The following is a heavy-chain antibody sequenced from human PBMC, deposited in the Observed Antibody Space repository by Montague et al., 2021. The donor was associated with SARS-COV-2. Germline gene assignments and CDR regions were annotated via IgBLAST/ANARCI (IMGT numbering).Heavy chain of an antibody. J-gene: IGHJ6*02. V-gene: IGHV4-39*01. D-gene: IGHD1-20*01. CDR2: IYYSGST. CDR1: GGSISSSSYY. CDR3: ARRVTGTTVHYYYYGMDV. Sequence: SETLSLTCTVSGGSISSSSYYWGWIRQPPEKGLEWIGSIYYSGSTYYNPSLKSRVTISVDTSKNQFSLKLSSVTAADTAVYYCARRVTGTTVHYYYYGMDVWGQGTTVTVSS.